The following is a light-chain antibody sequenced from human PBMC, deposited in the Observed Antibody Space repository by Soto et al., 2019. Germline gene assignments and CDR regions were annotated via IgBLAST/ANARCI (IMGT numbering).Light chain of an antibody. J-gene: IGLJ2*01. CDR3: SSYTSSSTVV. V-gene: IGLV2-14*01. CDR2: DVS. CDR1: SSDVGGYNY. Sequence: QSALTQPASVSGSPGQSITISCTGTSSDVGGYNYVSWYQQHPGKAPKLMIYDVSNRPSGVSNPFSGSKSGNTASLTISGLQAEDEADYYCSSYTSSSTVVFGGGTQLTVL.